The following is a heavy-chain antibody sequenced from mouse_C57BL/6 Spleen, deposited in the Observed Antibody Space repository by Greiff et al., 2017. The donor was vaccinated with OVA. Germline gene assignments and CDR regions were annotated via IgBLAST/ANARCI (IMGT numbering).Heavy chain of an antibody. D-gene: IGHD2-4*01. V-gene: IGHV1-58*01. CDR1: GYTFTSYG. Sequence: EVKLMESGAELVRPGSSVKMSCKTSGYTFTSYGINWVKQRPGQGLEWIGYIYIGNGYTEYNEKFKGKATLTSDTSSSTAYMQLSSLTSEDSAIYFCAVGDYDPLYAMDYWGQGTSVTVSS. CDR2: IYIGNGYT. CDR3: AVGDYDPLYAMDY. J-gene: IGHJ4*01.